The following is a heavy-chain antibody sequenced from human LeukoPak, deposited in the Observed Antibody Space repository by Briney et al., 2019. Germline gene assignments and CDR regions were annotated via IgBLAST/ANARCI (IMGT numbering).Heavy chain of an antibody. Sequence: GGSLILSCAASGFTFSSYGMHWVRQAPGKGLEWVAVISYDGSNKYYADSVKGRFTISRDNSKNTLYLQMNSLRAEDTAVYYCARTHYGSGSYDGMDVWGQGTTVTVSS. CDR1: GFTFSSYG. J-gene: IGHJ6*02. CDR2: ISYDGSNK. V-gene: IGHV3-30*03. CDR3: ARTHYGSGSYDGMDV. D-gene: IGHD3-10*01.